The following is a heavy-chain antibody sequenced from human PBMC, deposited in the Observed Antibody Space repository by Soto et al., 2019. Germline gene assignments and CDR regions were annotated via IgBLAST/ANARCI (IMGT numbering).Heavy chain of an antibody. V-gene: IGHV3-74*01. D-gene: IGHD2-15*01. CDR2: INVDGTET. CDR1: RFTFGSSW. Sequence: GGSLRLSCTAPRFTFGSSWRHWVRQAPGKGLVWVSDINVDGTETWYADSVKGRFTISRDNDKKTLYLQMTGLRVDDTGVYYCARDKEVLLTNYGMAVWGKGTTVTVSS. J-gene: IGHJ6*04. CDR3: ARDKEVLLTNYGMAV.